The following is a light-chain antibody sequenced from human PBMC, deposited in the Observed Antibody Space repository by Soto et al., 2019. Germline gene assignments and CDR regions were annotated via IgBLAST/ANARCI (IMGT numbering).Light chain of an antibody. CDR1: QSIRKN. CDR3: QQSYGTPPWT. J-gene: IGKJ1*01. CDR2: AAS. Sequence: DIQMTQSPSSLSASVGDRVTITCRASQSIRKNLNWYQQKPGKAPNLLIYAASSLQSGVPSRFXGSGSGTDFTLTISSLQPEDSATYYCQQSYGTPPWTFGQGTKVEI. V-gene: IGKV1-39*01.